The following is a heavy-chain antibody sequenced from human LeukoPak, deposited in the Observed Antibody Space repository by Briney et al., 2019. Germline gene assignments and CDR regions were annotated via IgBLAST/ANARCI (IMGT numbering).Heavy chain of an antibody. V-gene: IGHV1-2*02. CDR1: GYTFTGYY. J-gene: IGHJ6*02. CDR2: INPNSGGT. CDR3: ARLAGTTSYYYYGMDV. D-gene: IGHD1-1*01. Sequence: GASVKVSCKASGYTFTGYYMHWVRQAPGQGLEWMGWINPNSGGTNYARKFQGRVTMTRDTSISTAYMELSRLRSDDTAVYYCARLAGTTSYYYYGMDVWGQGTTVTVSS.